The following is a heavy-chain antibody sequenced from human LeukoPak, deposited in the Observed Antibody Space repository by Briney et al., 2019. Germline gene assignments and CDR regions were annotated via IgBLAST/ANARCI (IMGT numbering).Heavy chain of an antibody. CDR2: IYYSGST. CDR3: ARVSSAAAVDY. V-gene: IGHV4-39*07. CDR1: GGSITSSSYY. Sequence: PSETLSLTCTVPGGSITSSSYYWGWVRQPPGRGREWIGSIYYSGSTYYNPSLKSRVTISVDTSKNQFSLKLSSVTAADTAVYYCARVSSAAAVDYWGQGTLVTVSS. J-gene: IGHJ4*02. D-gene: IGHD6-13*01.